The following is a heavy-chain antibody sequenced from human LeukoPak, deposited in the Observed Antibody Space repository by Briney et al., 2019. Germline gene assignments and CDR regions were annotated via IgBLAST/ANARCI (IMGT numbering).Heavy chain of an antibody. CDR2: IYTSGST. CDR1: GGSINSGSYY. D-gene: IGHD3-10*01. Sequence: SSETLSLTCTVSGGSINSGSYYWSWIRQPAGKGLEWIGRIYTSGSTNYNPSLKSRVTISVDTSKNQFSLKLSSVTAADTAVYYCARTYGSGSYAPWGQGTLVTVSS. CDR3: ARTYGSGSYAP. V-gene: IGHV4-61*02. J-gene: IGHJ5*02.